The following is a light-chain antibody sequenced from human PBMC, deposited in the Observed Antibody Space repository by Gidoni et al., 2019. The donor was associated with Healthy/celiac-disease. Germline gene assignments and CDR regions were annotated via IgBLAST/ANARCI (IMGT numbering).Light chain of an antibody. V-gene: IGKV3-11*01. CDR1: QSVSSY. CDR3: QQRSNWPLT. Sequence: IVLTQSPATLSLSPGERATLSCRASQSVSSYLTWYQQKPGQAPRLLIYDASNRATGIPARFSGSGSGTDSTLTSSSLEPEDFAVYYCQQRSNWPLTFGGXTKVEIK. J-gene: IGKJ4*01. CDR2: DAS.